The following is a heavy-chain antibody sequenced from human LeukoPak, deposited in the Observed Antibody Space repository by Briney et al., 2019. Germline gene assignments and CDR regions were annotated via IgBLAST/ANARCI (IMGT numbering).Heavy chain of an antibody. V-gene: IGHV1-8*01. Sequence: GASVKVSCKASGYTFTSYDINWVRQAPGQGLEWMGWMNPNSGNTGYAQKFQGRVTMTRNTSISTAYMELSSLRSDDTAVYYCASAYYDFWSGYTAGAHYGMDVWGQGTTVTVSS. CDR2: MNPNSGNT. J-gene: IGHJ6*02. CDR3: ASAYYDFWSGYTAGAHYGMDV. CDR1: GYTFTSYD. D-gene: IGHD3-3*01.